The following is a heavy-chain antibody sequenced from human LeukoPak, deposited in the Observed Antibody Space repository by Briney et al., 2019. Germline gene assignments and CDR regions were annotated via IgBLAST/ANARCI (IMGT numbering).Heavy chain of an antibody. CDR1: GFTFSDYA. D-gene: IGHD6-19*01. CDR2: ISSTDAGT. J-gene: IGHJ5*02. CDR3: AKDTFGAVAGTGYNWFDP. Sequence: GGSLRLSCAASGFTFSDYAVSWVRQAPGKGLEWVSAISSTDAGTYHADSVRGRFTISRDSSKNTLYLQMNSLRAEDTAVYYCAKDTFGAVAGTGYNWFDPWGQGTLVTVSS. V-gene: IGHV3-23*01.